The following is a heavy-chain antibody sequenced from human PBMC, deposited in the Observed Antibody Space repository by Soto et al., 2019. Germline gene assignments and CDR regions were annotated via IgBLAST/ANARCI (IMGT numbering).Heavy chain of an antibody. V-gene: IGHV3-30-3*01. CDR1: GFTFSSYD. CDR3: ARDYEWLGAGPVGY. Sequence: QVQLVESGGGVVQSGRSLRLSCAASGFTFSSYDMHWVRQAPGKGLEWVAVISNDGSNKYYAESVKGRFTISRDNSKNTLYLQMNSRRAEDTVIYYCARDYEWLGAGPVGYWGQGTLVTVSS. CDR2: ISNDGSNK. D-gene: IGHD3-3*01. J-gene: IGHJ4*02.